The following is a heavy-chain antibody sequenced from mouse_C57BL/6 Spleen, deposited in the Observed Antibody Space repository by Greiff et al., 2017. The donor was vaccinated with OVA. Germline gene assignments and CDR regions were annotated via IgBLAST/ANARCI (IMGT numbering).Heavy chain of an antibody. CDR1: GYTFTSYW. CDR3: ARWGDYDPYYVDY. Sequence: VQLQQPGAELVKPGASVKMSCKASGYTFTSYWITWVKQRPGQGLEWIGDIYPGSGSTNYNEKFKSKATLTVDTSSSTAYMQLSSLTSEDSAVYSGARWGDYDPYYVDYWGQGTTLTVSS. D-gene: IGHD2-4*01. CDR2: IYPGSGST. V-gene: IGHV1-55*01. J-gene: IGHJ2*01.